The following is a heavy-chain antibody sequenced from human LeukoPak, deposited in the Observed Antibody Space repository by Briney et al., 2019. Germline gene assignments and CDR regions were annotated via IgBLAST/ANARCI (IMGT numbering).Heavy chain of an antibody. CDR2: IFTSGIT. CDR1: GGSISIYY. Sequence: SETLSLTCTVSGGSISIYYWNWIRQPAGKGLEWIGRIFTSGITNYNPSLKSRVTMSVDTSKNQFSLNLSSVIAADTAIYYCARETSGTYYNPLGYMDVWGRGTTVTVSS. J-gene: IGHJ6*03. D-gene: IGHD3-10*01. V-gene: IGHV4-4*07. CDR3: ARETSGTYYNPLGYMDV.